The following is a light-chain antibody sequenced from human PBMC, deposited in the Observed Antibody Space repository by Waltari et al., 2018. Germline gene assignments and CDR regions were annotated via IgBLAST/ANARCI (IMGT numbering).Light chain of an antibody. J-gene: IGKJ1*01. CDR1: QSVFYRSANKNY. CDR3: QQYYRSRT. V-gene: IGKV4-1*01. Sequence: DIVMTQSPDSLAVSLGDRATIDCKSSQSVFYRSANKNYLAWYQHKPGQPPKLLFYWASTRESGVPDRFSASGSGTDFTLTINNLQAEDVAVYYCQQYYRSRTFGQGTKVEIK. CDR2: WAS.